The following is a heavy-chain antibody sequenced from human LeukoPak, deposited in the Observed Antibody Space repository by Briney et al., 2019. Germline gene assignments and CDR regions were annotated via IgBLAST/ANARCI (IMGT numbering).Heavy chain of an antibody. CDR1: GYSFDDYW. V-gene: IGHV5-51*01. CDR2: IFPDDSDT. Sequence: GESLKISCKASGYSFDDYWVAWVRQMPGKGLEWMGAIFPDDSDTRYGPSFQGQVTISADRSITTAYPEWSSLQASDTGVYYCAKQKGSTAPLYYYFDLWGKGTTVTVSS. D-gene: IGHD3-22*01. J-gene: IGHJ6*04. CDR3: AKQKGSTAPLYYYFDL.